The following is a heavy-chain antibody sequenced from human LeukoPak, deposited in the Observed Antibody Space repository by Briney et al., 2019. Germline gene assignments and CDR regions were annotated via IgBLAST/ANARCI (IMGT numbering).Heavy chain of an antibody. Sequence: SETLSLTCAVYGGSFSGYYWSWIRQPPGKGLEWIGEINHSGSTNYNPSLKSRVTISVDTSKNQFSLKLSSVTAADTAVYYCARFRLYCSGGSCCSAGPYYYYGMDVWGQGTTVTVS. J-gene: IGHJ6*02. CDR3: ARFRLYCSGGSCCSAGPYYYYGMDV. D-gene: IGHD2-15*01. CDR2: INHSGST. V-gene: IGHV4-34*01. CDR1: GGSFSGYY.